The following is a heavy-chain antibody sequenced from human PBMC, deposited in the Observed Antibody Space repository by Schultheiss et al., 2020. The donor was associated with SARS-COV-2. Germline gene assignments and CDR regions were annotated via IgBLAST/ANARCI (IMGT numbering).Heavy chain of an antibody. Sequence: LRLSCTVSGGSISSGGYYWSWIRQHPGKGLEWIGYIYYSGSTYYNPSLKSRVTISVDTSKNQFSLKLSSVTAADTAVYYCARGAGTSLYYYYYGMDVWGQGTTVTVYS. D-gene: IGHD1/OR15-1a*01. J-gene: IGHJ6*02. V-gene: IGHV4-31*03. CDR3: ARGAGTSLYYYYYGMDV. CDR1: GGSISSGGYY. CDR2: IYYSGST.